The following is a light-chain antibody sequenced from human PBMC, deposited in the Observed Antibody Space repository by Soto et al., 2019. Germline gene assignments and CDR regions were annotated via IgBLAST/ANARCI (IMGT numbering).Light chain of an antibody. CDR3: QQRSNWPPLT. CDR2: DAS. Sequence: EIVLTQSPATLSLSPGERATLSCRASQRVSSYLAWYQQKPGQAPRLLIYDASNRATGIPARFSVSGSGTDFTLTISSLEPEDFAVYYCQQRSNWPPLTFGGGTKVEIK. V-gene: IGKV3-11*01. CDR1: QRVSSY. J-gene: IGKJ4*01.